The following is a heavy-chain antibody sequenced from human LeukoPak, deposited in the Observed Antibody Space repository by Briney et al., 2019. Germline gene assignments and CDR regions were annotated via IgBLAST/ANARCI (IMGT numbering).Heavy chain of an antibody. CDR2: IIPIFGTA. CDR3: AVVHDYGGKITGYYGMDV. CDR1: GGTFSSYA. D-gene: IGHD4-23*01. V-gene: IGHV1-69*13. J-gene: IGHJ6*02. Sequence: GASVKVSCKASGGTFSSYAISWVRQAPGQGLEWMGGIIPIFGTANYAQKFQGRVTITADESTSTAYMELSSLRSEDTAVYYCAVVHDYGGKITGYYGMDVWGQGTMVTVSS.